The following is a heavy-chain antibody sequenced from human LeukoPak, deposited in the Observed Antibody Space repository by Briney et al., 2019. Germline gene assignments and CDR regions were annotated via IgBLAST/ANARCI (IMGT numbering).Heavy chain of an antibody. Sequence: GGSLRLSCAASGFTFSSYSMNWVRQAPGKGLEWVSPISSSSSYIYYADSVEGRFTISRDNAKNSLYLQMNSLRAEDTAVYYCARGSGGSCYHSDDSWGQGTLVTVSS. CDR1: GFTFSSYS. J-gene: IGHJ5*01. CDR2: ISSSSSYI. V-gene: IGHV3-21*01. CDR3: ARGSGGSCYHSDDS. D-gene: IGHD2-15*01.